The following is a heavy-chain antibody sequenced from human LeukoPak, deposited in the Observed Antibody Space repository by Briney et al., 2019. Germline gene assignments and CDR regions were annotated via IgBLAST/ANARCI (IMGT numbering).Heavy chain of an antibody. Sequence: GGSLRLSCAASGFTFDDYAMHWVRQAPGKGLEWVSGISWNSGSIGYADSVKGRFTISRDNAKNSLYLQMNSLRAEDTALYYCAKDRGWVLWFGELFSRHGMDVWGQGTTVTVSS. CDR3: AKDRGWVLWFGELFSRHGMDV. CDR1: GFTFDDYA. J-gene: IGHJ6*02. V-gene: IGHV3-9*01. CDR2: ISWNSGSI. D-gene: IGHD3-10*01.